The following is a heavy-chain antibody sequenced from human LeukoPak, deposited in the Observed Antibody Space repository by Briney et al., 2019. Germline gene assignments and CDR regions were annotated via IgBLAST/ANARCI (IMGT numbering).Heavy chain of an antibody. J-gene: IGHJ6*03. D-gene: IGHD6-13*01. CDR2: INHSGST. Sequence: PSETLSLTCAVYGGSFSGYYWSWIRQPPGKGLEWIGEINHSGSTNYNPSLKSRVTISVHTSKNQFSLKLSSVTAADTAVYYCARGWAFGSSWYVNYYYYMDVWGKGTTVTVSS. CDR1: GGSFSGYY. CDR3: ARGWAFGSSWYVNYYYYMDV. V-gene: IGHV4-34*01.